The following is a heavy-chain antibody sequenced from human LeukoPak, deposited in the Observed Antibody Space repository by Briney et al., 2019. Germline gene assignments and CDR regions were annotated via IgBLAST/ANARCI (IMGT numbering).Heavy chain of an antibody. CDR1: GGIFSRYA. CDR2: IIPLLGTP. CDR3: AREWDFDSSGFYYYY. Sequence: SVKVSCKASGGIFSRYAISWVRQAPGQGLEWMGGIIPLLGTPNYAQRFQGRVTITADESTRTTYMELNSLRSEDTAIYYCAREWDFDSSGFYYYYWGQGTLVTVSS. V-gene: IGHV1-69*13. J-gene: IGHJ4*02. D-gene: IGHD3-22*01.